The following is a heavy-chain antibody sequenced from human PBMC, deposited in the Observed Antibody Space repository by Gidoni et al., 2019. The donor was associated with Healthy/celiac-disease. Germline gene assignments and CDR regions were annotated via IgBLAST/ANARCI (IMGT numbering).Heavy chain of an antibody. Sequence: EVQLVESGGGLVQPGGSLRLSFAASGFTFSTYSMNWVRQAPGKGLEWVSYISSSSSTIYYADSVKGRFTISRDNAKNSLYLQMNSLRAEDTAVYYSARQDSSGWYPSYDFDYWGQGTLVTVSS. CDR3: ARQDSSGWYPSYDFDY. D-gene: IGHD6-19*01. CDR2: ISSSSSTI. CDR1: GFTFSTYS. V-gene: IGHV3-48*01. J-gene: IGHJ4*02.